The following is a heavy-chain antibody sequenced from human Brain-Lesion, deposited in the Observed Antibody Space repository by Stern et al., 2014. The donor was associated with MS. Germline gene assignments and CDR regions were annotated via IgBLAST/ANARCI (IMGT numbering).Heavy chain of an antibody. CDR1: GFTFSSYT. CDR3: ARVETPLADFYYYYGMDV. Sequence: EVQLVQSGGGLVKPGGSLRLSCAASGFTFSSYTMNWVRQAPGKGLEWVSSINRGSDYIYYADSVKGRFTISRDNAKNSLYLQMNSLRAEDTALYSCARVETPLADFYYYYGMDVWGQGTTVTVSS. V-gene: IGHV3-21*01. D-gene: IGHD5-18*01. J-gene: IGHJ6*02. CDR2: INRGSDYI.